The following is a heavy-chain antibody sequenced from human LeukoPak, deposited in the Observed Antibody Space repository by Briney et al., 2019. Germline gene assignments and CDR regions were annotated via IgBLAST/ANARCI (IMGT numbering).Heavy chain of an antibody. Sequence: GTLSLTCAVSGGSISSSYWMTWVRQAPGKGLEWVANIKQDGSKKSYVDSVKGRFTISRDNAKNSLYLQMNSLRAEDTAIYYCTRVGYIDEGIDYWGQGTLVTVSS. CDR2: IKQDGSKK. J-gene: IGHJ4*02. V-gene: IGHV3-7*04. CDR1: GGSISSSYW. CDR3: TRVGYIDEGIDY. D-gene: IGHD5-24*01.